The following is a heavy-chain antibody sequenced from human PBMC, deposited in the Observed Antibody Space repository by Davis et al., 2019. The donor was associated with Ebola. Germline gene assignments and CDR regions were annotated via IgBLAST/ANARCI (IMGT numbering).Heavy chain of an antibody. CDR1: GYTFTNYD. V-gene: IGHV1-69*06. CDR3: ATGLPAARVYYYGMDV. Sequence: SVKVSCKTSGYTFTNYDINWVRQAPGQGLEWMGGIIPMFGTANYAQKFQGRVTITADKSTSTAYMELSSLRSEDTAVYYCATGLPAARVYYYGMDVWGQGTTVTVSS. J-gene: IGHJ6*02. CDR2: IIPMFGTA. D-gene: IGHD2-2*01.